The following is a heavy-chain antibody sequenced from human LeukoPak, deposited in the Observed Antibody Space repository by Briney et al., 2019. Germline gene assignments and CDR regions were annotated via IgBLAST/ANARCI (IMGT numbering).Heavy chain of an antibody. D-gene: IGHD3-10*01. Sequence: PSETLSLTCTVSGGSISSGGYYWSWIRQHPGKGLEWIGYIHYSGNAYYNPSLKSRVTISVDTSKNQFSLKLISVTAADTAVYYCARVPFYGSGRQYYFDFWGQGTLVTVSS. CDR3: ARVPFYGSGRQYYFDF. CDR2: IHYSGNA. J-gene: IGHJ4*02. CDR1: GGSISSGGYY. V-gene: IGHV4-31*03.